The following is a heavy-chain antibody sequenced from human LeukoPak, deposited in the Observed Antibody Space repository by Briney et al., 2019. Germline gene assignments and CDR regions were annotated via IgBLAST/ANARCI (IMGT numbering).Heavy chain of an antibody. Sequence: GSLRLSCAGPGFTFSSFAMHWVRQAPGQGLGGGAVISYGGSNKYYADSAKGRFTISRDNSRNTVFLQMNRLRPEDTAVYYCVKEAYYGWGSSPTFYFDYWGQGTRVTVSS. V-gene: IGHV3-30-3*01. D-gene: IGHD3-10*01. J-gene: IGHJ4*02. CDR1: GFTFSSFA. CDR3: VKEAYYGWGSSPTFYFDY. CDR2: ISYGGSNK.